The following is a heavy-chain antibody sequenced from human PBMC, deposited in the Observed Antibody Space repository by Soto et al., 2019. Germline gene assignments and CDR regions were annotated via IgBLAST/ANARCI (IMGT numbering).Heavy chain of an antibody. CDR3: GHGIAVAGTTQLYYYGIAG. D-gene: IGHD6-19*01. V-gene: IGHV5-10-1*01. CDR2: IDPSDSYT. CDR1: GYSFTSYW. Sequence: TGESLKISCKGSGYSFTSYWISWVRQMPGKGLEWMGRIDPSDSYTNYSPSFQRHVTISADKSISTSYLQWSSLKASDTAMYHCGHGIAVAGTTQLYYYGIAGGGEGNTVTV. J-gene: IGHJ6*02.